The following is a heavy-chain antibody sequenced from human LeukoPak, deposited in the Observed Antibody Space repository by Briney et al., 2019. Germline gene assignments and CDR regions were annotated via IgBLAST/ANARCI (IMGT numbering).Heavy chain of an antibody. Sequence: ASVTVSCKASGYTFTSYGISWVRQAPGQGLEWMGWISAYNGNTNYAQKLQARVTITTDTSTSTAYMELRSLRSDDTAVYYCARGGRTIFGVVTLDYWGQGTLVTVSS. J-gene: IGHJ4*02. CDR2: ISAYNGNT. CDR1: GYTFTSYG. D-gene: IGHD3-3*01. V-gene: IGHV1-18*01. CDR3: ARGGRTIFGVVTLDY.